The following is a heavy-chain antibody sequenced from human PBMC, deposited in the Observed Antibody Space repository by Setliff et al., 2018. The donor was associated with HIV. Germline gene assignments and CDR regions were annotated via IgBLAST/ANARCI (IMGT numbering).Heavy chain of an antibody. V-gene: IGHV3-7*05. CDR3: TAALQQQVVRWFDP. D-gene: IGHD6-13*01. Sequence: GGSLRLSCAASGFTFSSYWMSWVRQAPGKGLEWVANIKQDGSEKYYVDSVKGRFTISRDNAKNSLYLQMNSLKTEDTAVYYCTAALQQQVVRWFDPWGQGTLVTVSS. CDR2: IKQDGSEK. CDR1: GFTFSSYW. J-gene: IGHJ5*02.